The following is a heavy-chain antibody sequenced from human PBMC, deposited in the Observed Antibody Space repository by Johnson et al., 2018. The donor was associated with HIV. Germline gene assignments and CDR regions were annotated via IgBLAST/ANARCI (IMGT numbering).Heavy chain of an antibody. CDR2: ISWNSGSI. CDR3: ARDSFFEELNAFDI. V-gene: IGHV3-9*01. Sequence: VQLVESGGGLVQPGRSLRLSCAASGFTFDDYAMHWVRQAPGKGLEWVSGISWNSGSIGYADSVKGRFTISRDNAKNSLYLQMNSLRVEDTAVYYCARDSFFEELNAFDIWGQGTMVTVSS. D-gene: IGHD3-10*01. CDR1: GFTFDDYA. J-gene: IGHJ3*02.